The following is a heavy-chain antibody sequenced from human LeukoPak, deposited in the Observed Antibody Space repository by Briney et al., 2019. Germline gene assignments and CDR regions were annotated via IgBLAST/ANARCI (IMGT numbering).Heavy chain of an antibody. J-gene: IGHJ4*02. CDR3: ARGGPFPLYCSGGSCYSD. V-gene: IGHV1-18*01. CDR2: ISAYNGNT. Sequence: ASVKVSCKASGYTFTSYGISWVRQAPGQGLEWMGWISAYNGNTNYAQRLQGRVTMTTDTSTSTAYMELRSLRSDDTAVYYCARGGPFPLYCSGGSCYSDWGQGTLVTASS. CDR1: GYTFTSYG. D-gene: IGHD2-15*01.